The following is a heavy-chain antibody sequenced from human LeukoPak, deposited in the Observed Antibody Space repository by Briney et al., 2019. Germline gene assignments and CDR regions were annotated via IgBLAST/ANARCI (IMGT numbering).Heavy chain of an antibody. CDR3: ARDSADYGDYDY. CDR2: INPSGGST. J-gene: IGHJ4*02. CDR1: GYTFTTFK. Sequence: ASVKVPCKAAGYTFTTFKMNWVRQAPGQGLEWMGIINPSGGSTTYAQRFQGRVTMTRDTSTSTVYMELSSLRSEDTAVYYCARDSADYGDYDYWGQGTLVTVSS. D-gene: IGHD4-17*01. V-gene: IGHV1-46*01.